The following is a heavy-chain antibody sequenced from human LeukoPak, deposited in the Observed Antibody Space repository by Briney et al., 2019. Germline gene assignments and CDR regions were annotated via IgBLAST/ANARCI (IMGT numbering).Heavy chain of an antibody. CDR2: INPDTGGT. J-gene: IGHJ4*02. V-gene: IGHV1-2*02. D-gene: IGHD3-10*01. CDR3: ARDSYGSGRFDS. CDR1: GYSFTGYY. Sequence: ASVKVSCKASGYSFTGYYMHWVRQAPGQGLEWMGWINPDTGGTSYAQRFQGRVTMTRDTSISTGYMELRSLRSDDTAVYYCARDSYGSGRFDSWGQGTLVTVSA.